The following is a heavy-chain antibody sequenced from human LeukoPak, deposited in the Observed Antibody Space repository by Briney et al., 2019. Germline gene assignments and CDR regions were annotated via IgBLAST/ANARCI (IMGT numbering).Heavy chain of an antibody. V-gene: IGHV3-48*02. CDR2: ITSSSSTI. J-gene: IGHJ5*02. CDR1: GFIFSTYS. CDR3: ARDAGDCGGDCPRWFDP. Sequence: PGGSLRLSCAASGFIFSTYSMNWVRQAPGKGLEWVSYITSSSSTIFYADSVKGRFTISRDNAKNSLYLEMNSLRDEDTAVYYCARDAGDCGGDCPRWFDPWGQGTLVTVSS. D-gene: IGHD2-21*02.